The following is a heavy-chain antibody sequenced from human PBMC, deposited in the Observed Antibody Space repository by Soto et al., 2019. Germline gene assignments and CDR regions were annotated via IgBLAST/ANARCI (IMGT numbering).Heavy chain of an antibody. J-gene: IGHJ4*02. CDR3: ATGDQLSAEVTGISFSF. V-gene: IGHV1-24*01. CDR1: GYTLRELC. CDR2: DDAAKDET. Sequence: SEKVSCLVSGYTLRELCLHRVRLAPGDRLEWLAGDDAAKDETLYAQPGNGRNTVSEDTTEVTAHMELGGVTFDDSAVYYGATGDQLSAEVTGISFSFWGQGTRVTVSS. D-gene: IGHD2-21*02.